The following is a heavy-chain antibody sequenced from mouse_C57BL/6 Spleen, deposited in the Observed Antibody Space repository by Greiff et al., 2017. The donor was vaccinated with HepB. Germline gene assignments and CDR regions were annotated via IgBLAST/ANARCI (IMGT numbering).Heavy chain of an antibody. CDR3: ARENYYGPFDY. J-gene: IGHJ2*01. D-gene: IGHD1-1*01. Sequence: VQLQQSGAELARPGASVKMSCKASGYTFTSYTMHWVKQRPGQGLEWIGYINPSSGYTKYNQKFKDKATLTADKSSSTAYMQLSSLTSEDSAVYYCARENYYGPFDYGGQGTTLTVSS. CDR1: GYTFTSYT. V-gene: IGHV1-4*01. CDR2: INPSSGYT.